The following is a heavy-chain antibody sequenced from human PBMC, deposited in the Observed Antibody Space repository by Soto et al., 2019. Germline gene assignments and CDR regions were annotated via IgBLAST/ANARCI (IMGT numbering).Heavy chain of an antibody. CDR1: GFTFSSYS. Sequence: EVQLVESGGGLVKPGGSLRLSCAASGFTFSSYSMNWVRQAPGKGLEWVSSISSSSSYIYYADSVKGRFTISRDNAKNSLYLQMNSLRDEDTAVYYCARPQEHYDYIWGSYRENDAFDIWGQGTMVTVSS. CDR3: ARPQEHYDYIWGSYRENDAFDI. V-gene: IGHV3-21*01. J-gene: IGHJ3*02. CDR2: ISSSSSYI. D-gene: IGHD3-16*02.